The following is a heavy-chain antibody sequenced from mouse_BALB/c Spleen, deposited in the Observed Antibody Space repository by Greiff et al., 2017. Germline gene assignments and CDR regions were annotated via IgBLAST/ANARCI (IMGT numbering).Heavy chain of an antibody. CDR3: ARALAGTWFAY. J-gene: IGHJ3*01. D-gene: IGHD4-1*01. CDR1: GFTFSSYA. Sequence: EVHLVESGGGLVKPGGSLKLSCAASGFTFSSYAMSWVRQSPEKRLEWVAEISSGGSYTYYPDTVTGRFTISRDNAKNTLYLEMSSLRSEDTAMYYCARALAGTWFAYWGQGTLVTVSA. V-gene: IGHV5-9-4*01. CDR2: ISSGGSYT.